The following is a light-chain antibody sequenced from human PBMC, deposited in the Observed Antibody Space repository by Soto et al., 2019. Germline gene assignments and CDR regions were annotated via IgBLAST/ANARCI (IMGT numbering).Light chain of an antibody. CDR3: QSYDRSLRTYV. Sequence: QSVLTQPPSVSGAPGQRATISCSGSSSNIGAGYDVNWYRQLPGTAPKLLIYGNCDRPSGVPDRFSGSKSGTSASLAITGLQAEDEADYFCQSYDRSLRTYVFGTGTKVTVL. CDR2: GNC. V-gene: IGLV1-40*01. J-gene: IGLJ1*01. CDR1: SSNIGAGYD.